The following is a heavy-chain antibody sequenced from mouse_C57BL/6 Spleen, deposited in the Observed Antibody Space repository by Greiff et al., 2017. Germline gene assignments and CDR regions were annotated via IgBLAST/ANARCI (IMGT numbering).Heavy chain of an antibody. CDR3: ARSFYGSSPYSYYYAMDD. CDR2: ISNKANGYTT. D-gene: IGHD1-1*01. J-gene: IGHJ4*01. V-gene: IGHV7-3*01. Sequence: EVQGVESGGGLVQPGGSLSLSCAASGFTFTDYYMSWVRQPPGKAREWLGFISNKANGYTTEYSASVKGRFTISRDNSQSILYLQMNALRSEDSATYYCARSFYGSSPYSYYYAMDDWGQGTSVTVSS. CDR1: GFTFTDYY.